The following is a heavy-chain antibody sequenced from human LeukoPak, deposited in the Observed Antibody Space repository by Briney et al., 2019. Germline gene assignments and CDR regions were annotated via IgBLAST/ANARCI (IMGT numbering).Heavy chain of an antibody. CDR3: ARAKPGEVEPRGSYYFDY. CDR1: GGTFSSYA. V-gene: IGHV1-69*05. J-gene: IGHJ4*02. Sequence: SVQVSSKASGGTFSSYAIRWVRQAPGQGLEWMGGIISIFGTANYAQKFQRRVTITTDESMSTAYMELSSLRCEDTAVYYCARAKPGEVEPRGSYYFDYWGQGTLVTVSS. D-gene: IGHD1-14*01. CDR2: IISIFGTA.